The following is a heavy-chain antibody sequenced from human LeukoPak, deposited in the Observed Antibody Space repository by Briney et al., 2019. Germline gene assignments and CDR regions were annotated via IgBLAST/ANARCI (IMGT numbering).Heavy chain of an antibody. J-gene: IGHJ4*02. CDR3: ARRGAIQPPDY. V-gene: IGHV4-61*02. CDR1: GGSISSASYY. Sequence: PSQTLSLTCTVSGGSISSASYYWSWIRQPAGKGLEWIGRIYTSGSTYYNPSLKSRVTISVDTSKNQFSLKLSSVTAADTAVYYCARRGAIQPPDYWGQGTLVTVSS. CDR2: IYTSGST. D-gene: IGHD5-18*01.